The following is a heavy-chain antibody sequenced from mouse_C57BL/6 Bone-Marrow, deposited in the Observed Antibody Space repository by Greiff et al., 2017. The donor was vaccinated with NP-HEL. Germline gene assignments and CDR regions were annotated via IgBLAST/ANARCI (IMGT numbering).Heavy chain of an antibody. Sequence: QVQLKQPGAELVRPGSSVKLSCKASGYTFTSYWMHWVKQRPIQGLEWIGNIDPSDSETHYNQKFKDKATLTVDKSSSTAYMQLSSLTSEDSAVYYCASGSSYSRYFDYWGQGTTLTVSS. CDR2: IDPSDSET. V-gene: IGHV1-52*01. CDR1: GYTFTSYW. CDR3: ASGSSYSRYFDY. D-gene: IGHD1-1*01. J-gene: IGHJ2*01.